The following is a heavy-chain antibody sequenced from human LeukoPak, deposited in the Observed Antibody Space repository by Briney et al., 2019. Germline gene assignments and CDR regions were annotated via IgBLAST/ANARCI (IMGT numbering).Heavy chain of an antibody. CDR2: SDGGGSST. CDR3: ARGPGSAGGAYVGDY. D-gene: IGHD4-23*01. Sequence: GGSLRLSCAASGFTFSNHWMHWVRQVPGKGLVWVSRSDGGGSSTSYADAVKGRFSISRDNAKSTLYLQMNSLRAEDTAVYYCARGPGSAGGAYVGDYWGQGILVTVSS. J-gene: IGHJ4*01. CDR1: GFTFSNHW. V-gene: IGHV3-74*01.